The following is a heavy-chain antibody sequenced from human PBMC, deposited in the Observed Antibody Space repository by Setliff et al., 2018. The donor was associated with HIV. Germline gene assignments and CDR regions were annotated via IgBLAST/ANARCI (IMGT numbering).Heavy chain of an antibody. CDR2: ILPVSGAA. V-gene: IGHV1-69*13. CDR3: VNLPFFYYYYMDV. CDR1: GGTFSSYA. J-gene: IGHJ6*03. Sequence: SVKVSCKASGGTFSSYAISWVRQAPGQGREWMGGILPVSGAANYAQKFQGRVTITADESTATFYMEMSTLRSEDTAVYYCVNLPFFYYYYMDVWGEGTPVTVSS.